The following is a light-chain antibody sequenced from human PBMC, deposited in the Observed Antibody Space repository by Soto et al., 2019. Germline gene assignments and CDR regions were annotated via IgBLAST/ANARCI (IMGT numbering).Light chain of an antibody. CDR1: SGHSSYI. CDR3: ETWDFNTWV. CDR2: LEGSGSY. J-gene: IGLJ3*02. Sequence: QSALTQSSSASASLGSSVKLTCTLSSGHSSYIIAWHQQQPGKAPRYLMKLEGSGSYNKGSGVPDRFSGSSSGADRYLTISNLQFEDEADYYCETWDFNTWVFGGGTKLTVL. V-gene: IGLV4-60*02.